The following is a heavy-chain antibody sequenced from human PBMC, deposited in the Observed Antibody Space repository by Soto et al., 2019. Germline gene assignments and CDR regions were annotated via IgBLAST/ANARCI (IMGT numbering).Heavy chain of an antibody. CDR1: GGSFSGYY. V-gene: IGHV4-34*01. J-gene: IGHJ4*02. D-gene: IGHD3-10*01. Sequence: SETLSLTCAVYGGSFSGYYWSWIRQPPGKGLEWIGEINHSGSTNYNPSLKSRVTISVDTSKNQFSLKLSSVTAADTAVYYCARGRTGYYGSCSYPPVSYFDYWGQGTLVTVSS. CDR2: INHSGST. CDR3: ARGRTGYYGSCSYPPVSYFDY.